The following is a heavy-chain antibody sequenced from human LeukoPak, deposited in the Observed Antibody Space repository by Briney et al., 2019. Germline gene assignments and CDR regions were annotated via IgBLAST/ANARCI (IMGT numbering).Heavy chain of an antibody. CDR1: GYTFTSYG. CDR2: ISAYNGDT. V-gene: IGHV1-18*01. Sequence: ASVKVSCKASGYTFTSYGISWVRQAPGQGLEWMGWISAYNGDTNYAQKLQGRVTMTTDTSTSTAYMELRSLRSDDTAVYYCVRGLQENLAWLQAFSAFDIWGQGTMVTVSS. CDR3: VRGLQENLAWLQAFSAFDI. D-gene: IGHD6-19*01. J-gene: IGHJ3*02.